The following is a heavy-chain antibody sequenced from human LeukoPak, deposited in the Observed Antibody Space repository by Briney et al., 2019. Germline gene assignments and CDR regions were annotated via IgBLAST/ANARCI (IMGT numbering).Heavy chain of an antibody. V-gene: IGHV3-23*01. CDR2: ISGSGGST. CDR1: GFTFSSYA. J-gene: IGHJ4*02. CDR3: AHSGSYYGVYFDY. Sequence: GGSLRLSCAASGFTFSSYAMSWVRQAPGKGLEWVSAISGSGGSTYYADSVKGRFTISRDNSKNTLYLQMNSLGAEDTAVYYCAHSGSYYGVYFDYWGQGTLVTVSS. D-gene: IGHD1-26*01.